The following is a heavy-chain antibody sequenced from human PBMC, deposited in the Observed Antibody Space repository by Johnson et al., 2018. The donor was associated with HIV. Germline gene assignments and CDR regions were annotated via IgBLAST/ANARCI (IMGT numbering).Heavy chain of an antibody. CDR2: IKQDGSEK. Sequence: VQLVESGGGLVQPGGSLRLSCAASGFTFSSSWLSWVRQAPGQGLEWVANIKQDGSEKYYVDSVKGRLTISRDNAKNSLYLQMNSLRAEDTAVYYCARAEGLTGRNAFDIWGQGTMVTVSS. D-gene: IGHD1-20*01. V-gene: IGHV3-7*01. J-gene: IGHJ3*02. CDR3: ARAEGLTGRNAFDI. CDR1: GFTFSSSW.